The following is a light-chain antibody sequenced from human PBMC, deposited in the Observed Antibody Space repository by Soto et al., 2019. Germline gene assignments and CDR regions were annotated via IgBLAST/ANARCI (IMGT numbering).Light chain of an antibody. Sequence: EILMTQSPATLSVSPVERATLSCRASQSVRGSYLAWYQQKPGQAPRLLIFGAASRATGIPDRFSGRGSGTDFTLTISRLEPEDFAVYYCQQYGRSSTFGQGTKVDI. J-gene: IGKJ1*01. CDR2: GAA. CDR1: QSVRGSY. CDR3: QQYGRSST. V-gene: IGKV3-20*01.